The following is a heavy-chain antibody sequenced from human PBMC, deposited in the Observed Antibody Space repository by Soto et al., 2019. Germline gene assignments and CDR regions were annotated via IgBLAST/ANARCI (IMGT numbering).Heavy chain of an antibody. Sequence: GASVKVSCKASGYTFTSYGISWVRQAPGQGLEWMGWISAYNGNTNYAQKLQGRVTMTTDTSTSTAYMELRSLRSDDTAVYYCASLGGRGTENGYYYGMDVWGQGTTVTVSS. CDR2: ISAYNGNT. V-gene: IGHV1-18*04. J-gene: IGHJ6*02. D-gene: IGHD1-26*01. CDR3: ASLGGRGTENGYYYGMDV. CDR1: GYTFTSYG.